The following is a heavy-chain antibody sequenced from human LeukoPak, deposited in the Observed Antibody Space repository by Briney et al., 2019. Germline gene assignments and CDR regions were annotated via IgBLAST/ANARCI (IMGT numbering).Heavy chain of an antibody. D-gene: IGHD3-16*02. CDR3: ARDMELST. Sequence: SGGSLRLSCAASGFTFTVSAMSCARQAPGKGLEWVSLISFSDTNSYYADSVKGRFTIPRDNAKKTLYLQMNSLRAEDTAIYYCARDMELSTWGLGTLVTVSS. V-gene: IGHV3-23*01. J-gene: IGHJ3*01. CDR2: ISFSDTNS. CDR1: GFTFTVSA.